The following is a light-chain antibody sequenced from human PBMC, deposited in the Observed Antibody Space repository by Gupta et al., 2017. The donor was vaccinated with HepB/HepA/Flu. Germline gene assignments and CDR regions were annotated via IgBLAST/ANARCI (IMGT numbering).Light chain of an antibody. CDR1: SSNIGSNY. CDR2: RNN. V-gene: IGLV1-47*01. J-gene: IGLJ3*02. Sequence: GPRVTISCSGSSSNIGSNYVYGYQQLPGTASKLLIYRNNQRPSGVPDRFSGSKSGTSSSLAISGLRSEDEADYYCAAWDDSLSVWVFGGGTKLTVL. CDR3: AAWDDSLSVWV.